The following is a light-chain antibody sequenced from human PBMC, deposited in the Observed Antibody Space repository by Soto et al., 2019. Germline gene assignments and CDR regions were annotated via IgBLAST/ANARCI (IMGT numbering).Light chain of an antibody. J-gene: IGKJ5*01. CDR2: GAS. CDR1: QSVSSN. CDR3: QQRSNWPPT. Sequence: EIVMTQSPATLSVSPVERATLSCRASQSVSSNLAWYQQKPGQAPRLLIYGASTRATGIPARFSGSGSGTEFTLTISSLEPEDFAVYYCQQRSNWPPTFGQGTRLEIK. V-gene: IGKV3D-15*01.